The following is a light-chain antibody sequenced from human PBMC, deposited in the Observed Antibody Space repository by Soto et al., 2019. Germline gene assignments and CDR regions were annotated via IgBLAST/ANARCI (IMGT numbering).Light chain of an antibody. Sequence: DIQLTQSPSSLSASVGDRVTITCRASQGIGNDLGWYQQKPGKAPKRLIYSTSSLQSGVPSRFSGSGSGTEFSLTISSLQPEDSATYYCQQYNDFQYTFGQGTKVEI. V-gene: IGKV1-17*01. CDR1: QGIGND. CDR2: STS. CDR3: QQYNDFQYT. J-gene: IGKJ2*01.